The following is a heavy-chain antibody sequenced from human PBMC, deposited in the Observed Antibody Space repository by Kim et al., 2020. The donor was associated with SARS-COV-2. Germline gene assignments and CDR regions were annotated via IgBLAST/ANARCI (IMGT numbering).Heavy chain of an antibody. V-gene: IGHV4-59*11. CDR3: ARNDRSTGLWYFDF. Sequence: SETLSLTCNVSGGSISGHYWSWIRQPPGKGLEWIGYVFHRGSTKYNPSLKSRVTISVDTSKNQFSLKLSSVTAADTAVYYCARNDRSTGLWYFDFWCRGTLVSVSS. CDR2: VFHRGST. J-gene: IGHJ2*01. CDR1: GGSISGHY. D-gene: IGHD4-4*01.